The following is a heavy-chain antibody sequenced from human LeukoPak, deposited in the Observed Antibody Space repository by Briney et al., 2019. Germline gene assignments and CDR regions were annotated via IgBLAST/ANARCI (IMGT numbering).Heavy chain of an antibody. J-gene: IGHJ4*02. CDR2: IYTSGST. V-gene: IGHV4-61*02. CDR3: ASHDSSGYMPWIDY. D-gene: IGHD3-22*01. Sequence: PSQTLSLTCTVSSGSISSGSYYWSWIRQPAGKGLEWIGRIYTSGSTNYNPSLKSRVTISVDTSKNQFSLKLSSVTAADTAVYYCASHDSSGYMPWIDYWGQGTLVTVSS. CDR1: SGSISSGSYY.